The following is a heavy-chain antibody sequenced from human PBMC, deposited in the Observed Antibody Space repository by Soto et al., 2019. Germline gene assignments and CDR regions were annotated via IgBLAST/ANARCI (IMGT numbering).Heavy chain of an antibody. CDR1: GGSISSYY. Sequence: PSETLSLTCTVSGGSISSYYWNWIRQHPGKGLEWIGYIYYSGSTYYNPSLKSRVTISVDTSENQFSLKLSSVTAADTAVYYCARVGGINWFDPWGQGTLVTVSS. CDR2: IYYSGST. J-gene: IGHJ5*02. CDR3: ARVGGINWFDP. V-gene: IGHV4-59*06. D-gene: IGHD1-26*01.